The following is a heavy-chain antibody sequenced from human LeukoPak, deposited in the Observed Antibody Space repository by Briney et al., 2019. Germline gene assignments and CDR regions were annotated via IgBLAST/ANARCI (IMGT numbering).Heavy chain of an antibody. J-gene: IGHJ4*02. CDR2: IYYSRNT. V-gene: IGHV4-39*01. D-gene: IGHD6-13*01. CDR3: ARQYGPGYSSTWYFDY. CDR1: GGSISSSAYS. Sequence: SETLSLTCTVSGGSISSSAYSWGWIRQPPGKGLDWIGNIYYSRNTYYNPSLKSRVTISVDTSKNQFSLKLNSVTAADTAVYYCARQYGPGYSSTWYFDYWGLGTLVTVSS.